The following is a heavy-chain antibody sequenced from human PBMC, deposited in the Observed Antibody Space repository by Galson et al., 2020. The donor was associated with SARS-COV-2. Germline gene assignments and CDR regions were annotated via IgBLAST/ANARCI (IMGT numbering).Heavy chain of an antibody. Sequence: GESLKISCAASGFTFTDYGVHWVRQAPGKGREWVAVTWYDGSNEQYADSVKGRFTMSRDSPNNTLYLHMNRLRAEDTAVYYCAREAFYDVTSTTDYWGQGTLVTVSS. D-gene: IGHD3-22*01. V-gene: IGHV3-33*01. J-gene: IGHJ4*02. CDR1: GFTFTDYG. CDR3: AREAFYDVTSTTDY. CDR2: TWYDGSNE.